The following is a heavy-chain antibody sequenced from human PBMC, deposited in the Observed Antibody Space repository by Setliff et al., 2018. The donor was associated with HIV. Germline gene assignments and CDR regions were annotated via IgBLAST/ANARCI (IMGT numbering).Heavy chain of an antibody. V-gene: IGHV1-18*01. CDR2: ISTYIGNS. D-gene: IGHD2-2*01. CDR3: ARDWTYCGSPSCSSWVDP. CDR1: GYTFTNYA. J-gene: IGHJ5*02. Sequence: ASVKVSCKSSGYTFTNYAISWVRQAPGQGLEWMGWISTYIGNSNYAQKFQGRVTITADTSTSTAYMELSSLTSEDTAVYYCARDWTYCGSPSCSSWVDPWGQGTLVTVSS.